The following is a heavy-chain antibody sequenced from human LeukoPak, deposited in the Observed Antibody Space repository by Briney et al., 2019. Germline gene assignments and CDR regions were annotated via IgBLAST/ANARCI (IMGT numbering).Heavy chain of an antibody. V-gene: IGHV4-61*02. Sequence: SQTLSLTCTVSGGSIRSGSYYWSWIRQPAGKGLEWIGRIHTSGSTNYNPYLKSRVTISVDTSKNQFSLKLTSVTAADTAVYYCAREVPSYYYYMDVWGKGTTVTVSS. CDR1: GGSIRSGSYY. J-gene: IGHJ6*03. CDR3: AREVPSYYYYMDV. CDR2: IHTSGST.